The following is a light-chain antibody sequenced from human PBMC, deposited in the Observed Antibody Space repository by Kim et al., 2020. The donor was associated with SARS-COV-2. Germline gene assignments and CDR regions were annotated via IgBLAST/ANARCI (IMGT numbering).Light chain of an antibody. Sequence: SASVGGRVTITCRSSQSITSDLGWYQQRPGKAPRSLIFAASSLQRGVPSRFSGSGSGTEFNLTISSLQPEDFATYYCLQYHSYPYSFGQGTKLEIK. CDR1: QSITSD. V-gene: IGKV1-17*01. CDR2: AAS. J-gene: IGKJ2*03. CDR3: LQYHSYPYS.